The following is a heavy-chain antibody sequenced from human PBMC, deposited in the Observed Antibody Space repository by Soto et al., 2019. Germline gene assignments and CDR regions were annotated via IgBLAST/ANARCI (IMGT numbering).Heavy chain of an antibody. Sequence: PSETLSLTCTVSGASISTDYWSWIRQSPGKGLEWLGYIYHSGSTYYNPSLKSRVTISVDRSKNQFSLKLSSVTAADTAVYYCAKVPDRWGQGTLVTVSS. V-gene: IGHV4-59*12. CDR1: GASISTDY. CDR3: AKVPDR. CDR2: IYHSGST. D-gene: IGHD2-2*01. J-gene: IGHJ5*02.